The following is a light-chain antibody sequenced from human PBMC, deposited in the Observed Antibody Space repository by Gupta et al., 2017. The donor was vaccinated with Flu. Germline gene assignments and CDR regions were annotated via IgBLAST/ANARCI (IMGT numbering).Light chain of an antibody. V-gene: IGKV1-39*01. J-gene: IGKJ4*01. CDR3: QQSYNSLRT. Sequence: DIQMTQSPSSLSASVGDTVTITCRASQSISSSLNWYQHIPGKAPQLLIYAASSLQSGVPSRFIGSGSGTDFTLTITSLHPEDFATYYCQQSYNSLRTFGGGTRVEI. CDR1: QSISSS. CDR2: AAS.